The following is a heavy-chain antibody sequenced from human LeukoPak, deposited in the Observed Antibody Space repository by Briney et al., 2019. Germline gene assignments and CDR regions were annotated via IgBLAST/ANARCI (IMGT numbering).Heavy chain of an antibody. CDR3: ARWRGSTSERSDC. CDR2: IKQDGSAK. V-gene: IGHV3-7*01. CDR1: GFTFSDYW. D-gene: IGHD2-2*01. Sequence: GGSLRLSCTAPGFTFSDYWMTWVRQAPGKGLEWVANIKQDGSAKYYVDSVKGRFTISRDNAKNSLYLQMDSLRVEDTATYYCARWRGSTSERSDCWGQGTLVTVSS. J-gene: IGHJ4*02.